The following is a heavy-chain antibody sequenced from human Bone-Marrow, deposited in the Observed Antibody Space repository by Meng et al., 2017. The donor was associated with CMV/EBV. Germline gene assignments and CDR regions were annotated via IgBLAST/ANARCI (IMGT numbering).Heavy chain of an antibody. D-gene: IGHD3-22*01. V-gene: IGHV4-39*01. CDR1: GGSISSSSYY. J-gene: IGHJ5*02. CDR3: ARRSRGPGPNNPMIVVSRGKYNWFDP. CDR2: IYYSGST. Sequence: SETLSLTCTVSGGSISSSSYYWGWIRQPPGKGLEWIGSIYYSGSTYYNPSLKSRVTISVDTSKNQFSLKLSSVTAADTAVYYCARRSRGPGPNNPMIVVSRGKYNWFDPWGQGTLVTVSS.